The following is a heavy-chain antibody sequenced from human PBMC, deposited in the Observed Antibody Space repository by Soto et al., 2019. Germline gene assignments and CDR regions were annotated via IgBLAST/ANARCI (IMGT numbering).Heavy chain of an antibody. D-gene: IGHD2-2*01. Sequence: QVHLIQSGAEVKKPGSSVKVSCKAAGGTFNTYTLFWVRQAPGHGLEWMGRIIPMLTVTNSAQKFQGRLTLTEDKSTGTAFMELTSLRSHDTAVYYCSIGSWSAETFDVWGQGTMVTVSS. J-gene: IGHJ3*01. CDR2: IIPMLTVT. CDR3: SIGSWSAETFDV. CDR1: GGTFNTYT. V-gene: IGHV1-69*02.